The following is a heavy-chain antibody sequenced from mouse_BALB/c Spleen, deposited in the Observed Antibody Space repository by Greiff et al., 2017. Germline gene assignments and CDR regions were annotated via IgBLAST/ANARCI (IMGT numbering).Heavy chain of an antibody. J-gene: IGHJ4*01. CDR2: ISYDGSN. CDR3: ARDGGNYVLYYAMDY. V-gene: IGHV3-6*02. Sequence: EVKLQESGPGLVKPSQSLSLTCSVTGYSITSGYYWNWIRQFPGNKLEWMGYISYDGSNNYNPSLKNRISITRDTSKNQFFLKLNSVTTEDTATYYCARDGGNYVLYYAMDYWGQGTSVTVSS. CDR1: GYSITSGYY. D-gene: IGHD2-1*01.